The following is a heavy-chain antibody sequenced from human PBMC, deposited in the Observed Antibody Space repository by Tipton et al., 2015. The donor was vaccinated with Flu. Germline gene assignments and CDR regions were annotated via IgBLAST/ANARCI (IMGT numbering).Heavy chain of an antibody. CDR2: IYHSGST. Sequence: TLSLTCTVSGDSIRSAYYWGWIRQPPGKGLEWIGTIYHSGSTYFNPSLKSRVTISLDTSKNQFSLKLSSVTAADTAVYYCARHPTYYSDSSGAFDIWGPGTMVTVSS. CDR1: GDSIRSAYY. D-gene: IGHD3-22*01. CDR3: ARHPTYYSDSSGAFDI. V-gene: IGHV4-38-2*02. J-gene: IGHJ3*02.